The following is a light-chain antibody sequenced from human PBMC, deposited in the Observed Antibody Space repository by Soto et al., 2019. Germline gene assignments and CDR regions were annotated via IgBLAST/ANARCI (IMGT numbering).Light chain of an antibody. CDR2: LNSDGSH. V-gene: IGLV4-69*01. Sequence: QSVPTQSPSASASLGASVKLTCTLSSGHSNYAIAWHQQQPDKGPRYLMKLNSDGSHIKGDGIPDRFSGSSSGTERHLTISSLQSEDDADYYCQTWGTAIHDVVFGGGTKLTVL. CDR1: SGHSNYA. J-gene: IGLJ2*01. CDR3: QTWGTAIHDVV.